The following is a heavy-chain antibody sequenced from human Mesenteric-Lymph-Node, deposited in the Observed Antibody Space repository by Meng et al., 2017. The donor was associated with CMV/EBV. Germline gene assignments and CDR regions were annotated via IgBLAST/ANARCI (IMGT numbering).Heavy chain of an antibody. V-gene: IGHV4-34*01. D-gene: IGHD4-23*01. CDR2: INHSGST. Sequence: QVQLQQWGAGLLKPSETLSLAGAGYGGSFSGYYCSWIRQPPGKGLEWIGEINHSGSTNYNPSLKSRVTISVDTSKNQFSMKLSSVTAADTDVYYCARHQRWLKSEGGFNYWGQGTLVTVSS. CDR3: ARHQRWLKSEGGFNY. J-gene: IGHJ4*02. CDR1: GGSFSGYY.